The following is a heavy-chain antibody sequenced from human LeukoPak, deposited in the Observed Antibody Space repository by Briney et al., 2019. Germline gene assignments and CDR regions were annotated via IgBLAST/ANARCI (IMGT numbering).Heavy chain of an antibody. CDR2: INPSGGST. D-gene: IGHD5-18*01. V-gene: IGHV1-46*01. CDR3: ARARAWIQLWSIDY. Sequence: ASVKVSCKASGYTLTSYYKHWVRQAPGQGLEWMGIINPSGGSTSYAQKFQGRVTTTRDTSTSTVYMELSRLRSEDTAVYYCARARAWIQLWSIDYWGQGTLVTVSS. J-gene: IGHJ4*02. CDR1: GYTLTSYY.